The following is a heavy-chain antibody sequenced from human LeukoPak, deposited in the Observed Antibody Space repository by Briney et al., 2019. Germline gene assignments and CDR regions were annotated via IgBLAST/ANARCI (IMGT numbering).Heavy chain of an antibody. Sequence: GGSLRLSCAASGFTFSNAWMSWVRQAPGKGLEWVSYISSSSSTIYYADSVKGRFTISRDNAKNFLYLQMNSLRVEDTALYYCARDGDGRGEDFDYWGQGVLVTVSS. CDR3: ARDGDGRGEDFDY. CDR1: GFTFSNAW. V-gene: IGHV3-48*04. D-gene: IGHD4-17*01. J-gene: IGHJ4*02. CDR2: ISSSSSTI.